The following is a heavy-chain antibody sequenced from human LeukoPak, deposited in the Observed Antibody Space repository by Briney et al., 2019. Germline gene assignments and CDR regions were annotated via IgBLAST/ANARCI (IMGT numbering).Heavy chain of an antibody. V-gene: IGHV4-30-2*01. J-gene: IGHJ3*02. CDR2: IYHSGST. CDR1: GGSISSGGYY. CDR3: ARALPSIVVVVAATPSGAFDI. D-gene: IGHD2-15*01. Sequence: SETLSLTCTVSGGSISSGGYYWSWIRQPPGKGLEWIGYIYHSGSTYYNPSLKSRVTISVDRSKNQFSLKLSSVTAADTAVYYCARALPSIVVVVAATPSGAFDIWGQGTMVTVSS.